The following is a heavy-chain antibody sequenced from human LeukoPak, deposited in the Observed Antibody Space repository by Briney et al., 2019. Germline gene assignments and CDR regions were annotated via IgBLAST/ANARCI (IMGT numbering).Heavy chain of an antibody. Sequence: ASVKVSCKASGYTFTSYDINWVRQATGQGLEWMGWMNPNSGNTGYAQKFQGRVTMTRNTSISTAYMELRSLRSDDTAVYYCAREYCSGGSCPQTNWFDPWGQGTLVTVSS. CDR3: AREYCSGGSCPQTNWFDP. CDR1: GYTFTSYD. D-gene: IGHD2-15*01. CDR2: MNPNSGNT. V-gene: IGHV1-8*01. J-gene: IGHJ5*02.